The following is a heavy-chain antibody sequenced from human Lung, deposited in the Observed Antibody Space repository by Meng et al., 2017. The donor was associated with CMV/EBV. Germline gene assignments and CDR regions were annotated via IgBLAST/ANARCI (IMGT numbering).Heavy chain of an antibody. CDR2: INEYGSRT. D-gene: IGHD1-26*01. J-gene: IGHJ4*02. CDR1: GFTLSRYW. V-gene: IGHV3-74*01. CDR3: ARDWSGSDDY. Sequence: GESLKISCAASGFTLSRYWMHWVRQAPGKGLVWVSRINEYGSRTDYADSVKGRFTIFRDNAKNTLYLQMDSLRAEDTAVYYCARDWSGSDDYWGKGTVVTVSS.